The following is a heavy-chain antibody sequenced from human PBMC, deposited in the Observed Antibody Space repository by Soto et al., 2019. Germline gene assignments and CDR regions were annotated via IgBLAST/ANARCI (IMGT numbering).Heavy chain of an antibody. CDR3: ARGMTTVTTLDY. Sequence: SETLSLTCAVYGGSFSGYYWSWIRQPPGKGLEWIGEINHSGSTNYNPSLKSRVTISVGRSKNQFSLKLSSVTAADTAVYYCARGMTTVTTLDYWGQGTLVTVSS. CDR2: INHSGST. V-gene: IGHV4-34*01. J-gene: IGHJ4*02. D-gene: IGHD4-4*01. CDR1: GGSFSGYY.